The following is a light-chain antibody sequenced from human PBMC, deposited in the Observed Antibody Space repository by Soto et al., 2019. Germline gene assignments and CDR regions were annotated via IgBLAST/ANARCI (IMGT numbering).Light chain of an antibody. CDR1: QRVTSSN. V-gene: IGKV3-20*01. J-gene: IGKJ4*01. Sequence: EIALAQAPGTLSLSPGERATLSCRPSQRVTSSNLAWYPQKPGQAPRLLIHGASTRATGIPDRFTGGGSGTDLTLTVTRLEPEDSAVYYCQQYESSPLTFGGGTKVDI. CDR2: GAS. CDR3: QQYESSPLT.